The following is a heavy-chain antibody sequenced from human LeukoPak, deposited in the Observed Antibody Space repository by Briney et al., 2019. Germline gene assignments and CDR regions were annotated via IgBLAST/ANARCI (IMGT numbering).Heavy chain of an antibody. CDR2: ISSNGGST. Sequence: HPGGSLRLSCAASGFTFSSYAMHWVRQAPGKGLEYVSAISSNGGSTYYANSVKGRFTISRDNSKNTLYLQMGSLRAEDMAVYYCARGPTASNLLIAAAMYYFDYWGQGTLVTVSS. CDR1: GFTFSSYA. J-gene: IGHJ4*02. V-gene: IGHV3-64*01. D-gene: IGHD6-13*01. CDR3: ARGPTASNLLIAAAMYYFDY.